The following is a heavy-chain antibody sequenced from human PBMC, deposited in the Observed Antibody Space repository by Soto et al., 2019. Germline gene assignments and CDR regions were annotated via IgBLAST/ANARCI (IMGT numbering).Heavy chain of an antibody. CDR3: ARDLRFGEISDY. V-gene: IGHV3-48*01. CDR1: GFTFRSYS. D-gene: IGHD3-10*01. Sequence: EVQLVKSGGGLVQPGGSLRLSCAASGFTFRSYSMNWVRQAPGKGLEWVSYISHSSSTIYYTDSVKGRFTISRDNAKNSLYLQMNSLRAEDTAVYYCARDLRFGEISDYCGLGTLVTVSS. J-gene: IGHJ4*02. CDR2: ISHSSSTI.